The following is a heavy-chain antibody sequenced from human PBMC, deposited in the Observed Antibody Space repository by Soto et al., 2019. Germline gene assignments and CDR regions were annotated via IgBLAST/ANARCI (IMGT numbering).Heavy chain of an antibody. CDR3: ARDPSVYADYYFDS. D-gene: IGHD4-17*01. V-gene: IGHV3-21*01. CDR2: ISSSKTYI. Sequence: GGSLSLSCAASGFTFRNYNMNWVRQAPGKGLEWVSSISSSKTYIYYADSVKGRFTISRDDATNSVYLQMNSLRAEDTAVYYCARDPSVYADYYFDSWGQGTLVTVSS. J-gene: IGHJ4*02. CDR1: GFTFRNYN.